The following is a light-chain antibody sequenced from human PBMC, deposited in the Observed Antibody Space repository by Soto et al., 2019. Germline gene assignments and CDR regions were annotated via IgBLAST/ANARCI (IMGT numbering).Light chain of an antibody. CDR3: QQYNKWPPYT. CDR1: QSVSSN. J-gene: IGKJ2*01. CDR2: GAS. Sequence: EIVMTQSPATLSVSPGERATLSCRASQSVSSNLAWYQQKPGQAPRLLIYGASTRATGIPARFSGSGSVTEFTLTLSSLQSEDFAVYYCQQYNKWPPYTFGQGTKLEIK. V-gene: IGKV3-15*01.